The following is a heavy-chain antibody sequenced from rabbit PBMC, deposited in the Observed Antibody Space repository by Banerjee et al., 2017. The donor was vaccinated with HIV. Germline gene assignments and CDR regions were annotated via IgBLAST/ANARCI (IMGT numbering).Heavy chain of an antibody. CDR3: ARDLAGVIGWNFGL. Sequence: QEQLEESGGDLVKPGRSLTLTCTASGFTLSNYWICWVRQAPGKGLEWIACIYTGDGNTHYASWAKGRFTISKTSSTVDLKMTSLTAADTATYFCARDLAGVIGWNFGLWGPGTLVTVS. D-gene: IGHD4-1*01. CDR2: IYTGDGNT. CDR1: GFTLSNYW. V-gene: IGHV1S45*01. J-gene: IGHJ6*01.